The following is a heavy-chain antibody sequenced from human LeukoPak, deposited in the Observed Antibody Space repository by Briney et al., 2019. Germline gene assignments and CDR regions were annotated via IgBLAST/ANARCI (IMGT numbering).Heavy chain of an antibody. CDR2: INWNGGST. CDR1: GFTFDDYG. J-gene: IGHJ5*02. CDR3: ARHHHYYDSSGYPQFDP. D-gene: IGHD3-22*01. V-gene: IGHV3-20*04. Sequence: GGSLRLSCAASGFTFDDYGMSWVRQAPGKGLEWVSGINWNGGSTGYADSVKGRFTISRDNAKNSLYLQMNSLRAEDTALYYCARHHHYYDSSGYPQFDPWGQGTPVTVSS.